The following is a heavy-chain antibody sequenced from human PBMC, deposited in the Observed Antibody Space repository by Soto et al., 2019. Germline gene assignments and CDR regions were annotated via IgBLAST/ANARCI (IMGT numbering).Heavy chain of an antibody. D-gene: IGHD6-6*01. Sequence: SETLSLTCTVSGGSISSYYWSWIRQPPGKGLEWIGYIYYSGSTNYNPSLKSRVTISVDTSKNQFSLKLSSVTAADTAVYYCARVEAARPYYFDYWGQGTLVTVSS. CDR1: GGSISSYY. CDR2: IYYSGST. CDR3: ARVEAARPYYFDY. V-gene: IGHV4-59*01. J-gene: IGHJ4*02.